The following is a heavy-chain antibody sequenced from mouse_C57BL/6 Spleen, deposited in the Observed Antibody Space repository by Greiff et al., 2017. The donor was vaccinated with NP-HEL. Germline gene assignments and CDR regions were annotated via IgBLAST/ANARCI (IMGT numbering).Heavy chain of an antibody. D-gene: IGHD2-5*01. CDR1: GYTFTSYW. J-gene: IGHJ4*01. Sequence: QVQLQQPGAELVKPGASVKLSCKASGYTFTSYWMHWVKQRPGQGLEWIGMIHPNSGSTNYNEKFKSKATLTVDKSASTAYMQRSSLTSEDSAVYYSARMSYYSNYDAMEYWGQGTSVTVAS. V-gene: IGHV1-64*01. CDR2: IHPNSGST. CDR3: ARMSYYSNYDAMEY.